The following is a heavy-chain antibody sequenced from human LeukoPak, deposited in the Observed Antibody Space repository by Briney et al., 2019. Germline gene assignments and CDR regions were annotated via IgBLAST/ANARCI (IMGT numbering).Heavy chain of an antibody. CDR3: ATRYSGSYYAY. D-gene: IGHD1-26*01. CDR1: GFTFSSHS. CDR2: ISSSSSTI. V-gene: IGHV3-48*01. Sequence: GGSLRLSCAASGFTFSSHSMNWVRQAPGKGLEWVSYISSSSSTIYYADSVKGRFTISRDNSKNTLYLQMNSLRAEDTAVYYCATRYSGSYYAYWGQGTLVTVSS. J-gene: IGHJ4*02.